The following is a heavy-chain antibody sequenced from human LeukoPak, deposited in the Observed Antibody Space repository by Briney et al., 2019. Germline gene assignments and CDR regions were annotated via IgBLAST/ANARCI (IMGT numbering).Heavy chain of an antibody. D-gene: IGHD5-18*01. CDR2: IKPDGSEK. CDR1: GFSFSNSW. V-gene: IGHV3-7*01. Sequence: GGSLRLSCAASGFSFSNSWMSWARQAPGKGLEWVASIKPDGSEKYSLDSVKGRFTISRDNAKNSLYLQVNSLRAEDTAVYYCARDFGREYGYGYSPSDYWGRGTLVTVSS. J-gene: IGHJ4*02. CDR3: ARDFGREYGYGYSPSDY.